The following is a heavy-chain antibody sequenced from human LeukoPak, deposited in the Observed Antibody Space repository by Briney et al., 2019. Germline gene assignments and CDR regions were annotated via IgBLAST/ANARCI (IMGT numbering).Heavy chain of an antibody. Sequence: GGSLRLFCAASGFTFSSYAMSWVRQAPGKGLEWVSAISGSGGSTYYADSVKGRFTISRDNSKNTLYLQMNSLRAEDTAVYYCAKGLATIFGVVMTYFDYWGQGTLVTVSS. CDR2: ISGSGGST. V-gene: IGHV3-23*01. CDR1: GFTFSSYA. CDR3: AKGLATIFGVVMTYFDY. J-gene: IGHJ4*02. D-gene: IGHD3-3*01.